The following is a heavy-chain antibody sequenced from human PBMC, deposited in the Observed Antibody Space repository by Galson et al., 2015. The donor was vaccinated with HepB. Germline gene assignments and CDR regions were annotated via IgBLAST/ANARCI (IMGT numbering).Heavy chain of an antibody. D-gene: IGHD2-2*01. CDR2: INPSGDRA. CDR3: ARSSSTLAFDY. CDR1: GYTFTSYY. Sequence: SVKVSCKASGYTFTSYYMFWVRQAPGQGLEWMGLINPSGDRATYSQKFQGTVTITRDTSTSTVYMELSSLRSEDTAVYYCARSSSTLAFDYWGQGNLGTVSS. V-gene: IGHV1-46*01. J-gene: IGHJ4*02.